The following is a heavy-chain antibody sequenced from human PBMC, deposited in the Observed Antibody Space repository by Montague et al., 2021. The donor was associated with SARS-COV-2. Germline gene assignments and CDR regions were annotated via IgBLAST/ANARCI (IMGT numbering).Heavy chain of an antibody. V-gene: IGHV3-9*01. Sequence: SLRLSFAASGFTFDDYAMHWVRQAPGKGLEWVAGISYNSGNKYYADSVKGRFTISRDNAKNSLYLQMNSLRAEDTALYYCARDKYASVRESYGFNYWGQGTLVTVSS. CDR1: GFTFDDYA. CDR2: ISYNSGNK. D-gene: IGHD3-16*01. CDR3: ARDKYASVRESYGFNY. J-gene: IGHJ4*02.